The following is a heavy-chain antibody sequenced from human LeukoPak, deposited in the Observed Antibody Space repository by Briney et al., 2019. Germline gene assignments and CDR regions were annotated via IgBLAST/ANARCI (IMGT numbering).Heavy chain of an antibody. V-gene: IGHV1-2*04. CDR1: GYTFTGYY. Sequence: GASVKVSCKASGYTFTGYYMHWVRQAPGQGLEWMGWINPNSGGTNYAQKLQGWVTMTRDTSISTAYMELSRLRSDDTAVYYCARGMNYDSSGYYPFDIWGQGTMVTVSS. CDR3: ARGMNYDSSGYYPFDI. D-gene: IGHD3-22*01. CDR2: INPNSGGT. J-gene: IGHJ3*02.